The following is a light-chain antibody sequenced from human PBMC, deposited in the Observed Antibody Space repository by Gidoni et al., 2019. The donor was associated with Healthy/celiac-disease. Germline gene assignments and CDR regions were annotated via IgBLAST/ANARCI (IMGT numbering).Light chain of an antibody. CDR1: QSISSW. CDR3: QQYNRYWT. CDR2: DAS. Sequence: IQMTHPPSTLSASVGDRVTITCRASQSISSWLAWYQQKPGKAPKLLIYDASSLESGVPSRFSGSGSGTEFTLTISSLQPEDLATYYCQQYNRYWTFGQGTKVEIK. V-gene: IGKV1-5*01. J-gene: IGKJ1*01.